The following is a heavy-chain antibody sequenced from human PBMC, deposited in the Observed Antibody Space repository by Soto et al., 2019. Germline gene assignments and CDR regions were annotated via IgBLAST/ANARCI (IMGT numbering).Heavy chain of an antibody. J-gene: IGHJ6*02. Sequence: GESLKISCNGSGYSFTIYCISLVLQMPGKGLEWMGRIDPSDSYTNYSPSFQGHVTISADKSISTAYLQWSSLKASDTAMYYCATLRRRYYYYGMDVWGQGTTVTFSS. V-gene: IGHV5-10-1*01. CDR3: ATLRRRYYYYGMDV. CDR2: IDPSDSYT. CDR1: GYSFTIYC.